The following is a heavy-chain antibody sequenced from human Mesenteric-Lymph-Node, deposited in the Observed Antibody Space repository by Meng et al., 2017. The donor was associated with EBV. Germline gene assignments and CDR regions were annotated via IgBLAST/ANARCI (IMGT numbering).Heavy chain of an antibody. CDR3: VRSRGWTQVEWFDP. CDR2: IYYSGIT. J-gene: IGHJ5*02. V-gene: IGHV4-39*01. CDR1: GGSISTTNYY. Sequence: QLQEPGPRLVQPSETLSLTCTVSGGSISTTNYYWSWVRQPPGKGLEWLGGIYYSGITYYNPSLTSRVDLSVDTSKNRFSLKLFSLTTEDTAVYFCVRSRGWTQVEWFDPWGPGILVTVSS. D-gene: IGHD3/OR15-3a*01.